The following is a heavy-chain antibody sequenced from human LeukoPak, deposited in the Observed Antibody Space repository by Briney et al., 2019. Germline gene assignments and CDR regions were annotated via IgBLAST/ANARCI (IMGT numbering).Heavy chain of an antibody. CDR3: ARPVGNNWNYVEAYGMDV. CDR2: ISYDGSNK. Sequence: GGSLRLSCAASGFTFSSYAMHWVRQAPGKGLEWVAVISYDGSNKYYADSVKGRFTISRDNSKNTLYLQMNSLRAEDTAVYYCARPVGNNWNYVEAYGMDVWGQGTTVTVSS. V-gene: IGHV3-30-3*01. CDR1: GFTFSSYA. D-gene: IGHD1-7*01. J-gene: IGHJ6*02.